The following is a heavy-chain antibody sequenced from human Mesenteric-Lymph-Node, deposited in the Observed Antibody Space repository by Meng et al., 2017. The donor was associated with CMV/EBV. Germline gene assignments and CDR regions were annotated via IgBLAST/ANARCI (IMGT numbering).Heavy chain of an antibody. V-gene: IGHV3-30*03. Sequence: GGSLRLSCAASGFSFSDFGFNWVRQAPGKGLEWVAVISFDGNNEYYADSVKGRFTISRDNAKNSMYLQMSSLRAEDTAVYYCARGWGSGEYRPQYDYWGQGTLVTVSS. CDR2: ISFDGNNE. CDR3: ARGWGSGEYRPQYDY. D-gene: IGHD5-12*01. CDR1: GFSFSDFG. J-gene: IGHJ4*02.